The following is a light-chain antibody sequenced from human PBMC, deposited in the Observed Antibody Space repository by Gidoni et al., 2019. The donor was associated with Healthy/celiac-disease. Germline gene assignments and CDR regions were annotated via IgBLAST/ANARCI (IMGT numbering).Light chain of an antibody. CDR1: QSVSSN. V-gene: IGKV3-15*01. Sequence: EIETTHPPATLSVSPGERATLSCRANQSVSSNLAWYQQQQGQAPRLLIYGESARATDIPARLSGSGSGTELNLTISSLQSEDFAVDNCQQYNSWTTMYTFGQGTKLEIK. J-gene: IGKJ2*01. CDR3: QQYNSWTTMYT. CDR2: GES.